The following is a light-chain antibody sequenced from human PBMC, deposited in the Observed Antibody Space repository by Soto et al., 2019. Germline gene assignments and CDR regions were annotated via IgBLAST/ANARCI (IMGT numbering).Light chain of an antibody. Sequence: DIQMTQSPSTLSASVGDRVTITCRASQSISSWLAWYQQKPGKAPKLLIYKASSLESGVPSRFSGSGSGTEFTLTISSLQPDDFATYYCQQYNSHSRALGQGTKVDIK. V-gene: IGKV1-5*03. CDR1: QSISSW. CDR3: QQYNSHSRA. J-gene: IGKJ1*01. CDR2: KAS.